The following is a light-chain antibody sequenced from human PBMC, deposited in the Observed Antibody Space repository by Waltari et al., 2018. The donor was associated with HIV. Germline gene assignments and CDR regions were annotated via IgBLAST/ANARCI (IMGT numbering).Light chain of an antibody. CDR1: QGISNS. J-gene: IGKJ1*01. Sequence: DIQMTQSPSSLSASVGDRVTITCRASQGISNSLAWYQQKPGKAPKLLLYAASRLESGVPSRFSGSGSGTDYSLTISSPQPEDFATYFCQQYYRSPRTFGQGTKVEIK. V-gene: IGKV1-NL1*01. CDR2: AAS. CDR3: QQYYRSPRT.